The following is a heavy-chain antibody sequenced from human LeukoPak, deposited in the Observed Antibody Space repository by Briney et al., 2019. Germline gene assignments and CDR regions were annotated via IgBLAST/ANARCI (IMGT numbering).Heavy chain of an antibody. V-gene: IGHV4-34*01. J-gene: IGHJ4*02. Sequence: PSETLSLTCAVYGGSFSGYYWSWIRQPPGKGLEWIGEINHSGSTNYNPSLKSRVTISVDTSKNQFSLKLSSVTAADTAVYYCARHDGFGYSYPRRPFDYWGQGTLVTVSS. CDR1: GGSFSGYY. CDR3: ARHDGFGYSYPRRPFDY. CDR2: INHSGST. D-gene: IGHD5-18*01.